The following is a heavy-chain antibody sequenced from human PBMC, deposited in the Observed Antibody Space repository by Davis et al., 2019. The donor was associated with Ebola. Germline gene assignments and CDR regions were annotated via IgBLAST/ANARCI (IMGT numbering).Heavy chain of an antibody. V-gene: IGHV1-2*02. CDR3: ARDGTDCTGGSCQAYFDY. CDR2: INPNSGGT. Sequence: ASVKVSCKASGYTFTGYYMHWVRQAPGQGLEWMGWINPNSGGTNYAQKFQGRVTMTRDTSISTAYMELSRLRSDDTAVYYCARDGTDCTGGSCQAYFDYWSQGTLVTVSS. D-gene: IGHD2-15*01. J-gene: IGHJ4*02. CDR1: GYTFTGYY.